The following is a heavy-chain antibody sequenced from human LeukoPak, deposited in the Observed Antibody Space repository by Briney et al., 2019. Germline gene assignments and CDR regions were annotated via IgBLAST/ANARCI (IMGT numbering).Heavy chain of an antibody. CDR1: GYTFTSYA. J-gene: IGHJ5*02. D-gene: IGHD2-2*01. CDR2: INAGNGNT. Sequence: ASVKVSCKASGYTFTSYAMHWVRQAPGQRLEWMGWINAGNGNTKYSQKFQGRVTITRDTSASTAYMELSSLRSEDTAVYYCARVGVTQLNWFDPWGQGTLVTVSS. CDR3: ARVGVTQLNWFDP. V-gene: IGHV1-3*01.